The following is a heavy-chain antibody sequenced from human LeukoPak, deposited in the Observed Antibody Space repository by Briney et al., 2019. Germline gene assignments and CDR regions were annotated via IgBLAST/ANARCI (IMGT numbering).Heavy chain of an antibody. CDR1: GFTFSSYA. J-gene: IGHJ4*02. CDR3: AKEAYCGGDCYSGLIDY. Sequence: GGPLRLSCAASGFTFSSYAMSWVRQAPGKGLEWVSAISGSGGSTYYADSVKGRFTISRDNSKNTLYLQMNSLRAEDTAVYYCAKEAYCGGDCYSGLIDYWGQGTLVTVSS. D-gene: IGHD2-21*02. V-gene: IGHV3-23*01. CDR2: ISGSGGST.